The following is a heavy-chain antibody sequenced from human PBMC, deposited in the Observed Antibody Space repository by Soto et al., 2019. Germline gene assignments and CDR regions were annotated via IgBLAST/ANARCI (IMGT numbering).Heavy chain of an antibody. J-gene: IGHJ6*02. V-gene: IGHV1-18*04. CDR3: ARADYEILTGSYAMDV. D-gene: IGHD3-9*01. Sequence: ASVKVSCKASGYTFTSYGISWVRQAPGQGLEWMGWISAYNGNTNYAQKLQGRVTMTTDTSTSTAYMELRSLRSDVTAVYFCARADYEILTGSYAMDVWGQGTTVTVSS. CDR1: GYTFTSYG. CDR2: ISAYNGNT.